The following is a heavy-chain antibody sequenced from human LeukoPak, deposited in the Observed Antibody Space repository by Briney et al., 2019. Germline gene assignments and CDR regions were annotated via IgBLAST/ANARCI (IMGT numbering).Heavy chain of an antibody. Sequence: GGSLRLSCGASAFTFSNYALSWVGQAPGKGLEWVSAISSGGGAPYYADSVKGRFVMSRDNSKNTLYLQMNSLRAEDTAVYYCAKDQRWLRLPFDYWGQGTLVTVSS. D-gene: IGHD5-12*01. CDR3: AKDQRWLRLPFDY. V-gene: IGHV3-23*01. CDR2: ISSGGGAP. J-gene: IGHJ4*02. CDR1: AFTFSNYA.